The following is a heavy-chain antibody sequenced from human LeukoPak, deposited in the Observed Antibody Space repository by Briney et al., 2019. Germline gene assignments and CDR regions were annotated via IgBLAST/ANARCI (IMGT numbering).Heavy chain of an antibody. D-gene: IGHD3-22*01. V-gene: IGHV1-69*04. CDR1: GYTFTSYD. Sequence: GASVKVSCKASGYTFTSYDINWVRQATGQGLEWMGRIIPILGIANYAQKFQGRVTITADKSTSTAYMELSSLRSEDTAVYYCARDGMYYYDSSGYLSWGQGTLVTVSS. CDR3: ARDGMYYYDSSGYLS. CDR2: IIPILGIA. J-gene: IGHJ5*02.